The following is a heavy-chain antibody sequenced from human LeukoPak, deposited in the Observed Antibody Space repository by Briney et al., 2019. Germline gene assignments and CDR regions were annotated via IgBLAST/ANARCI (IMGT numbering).Heavy chain of an antibody. CDR3: ASGSSSWYRAEYFQH. CDR2: IYYSGST. J-gene: IGHJ1*01. V-gene: IGHV4-30-4*08. Sequence: SETLSLTCTVSGGSISSGDYHWSWIRQPPGKGLEWIGYIYYSGSTYYNPSLKSRVTISVDTSKNQFSLKLSSVTAADTAAYYCASGSSSWYRAEYFQHWGQGTLVTVSS. D-gene: IGHD6-13*01. CDR1: GGSISSGDYH.